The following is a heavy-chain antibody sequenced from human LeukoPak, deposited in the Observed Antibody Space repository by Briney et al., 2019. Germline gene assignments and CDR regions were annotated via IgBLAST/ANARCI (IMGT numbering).Heavy chain of an antibody. Sequence: ASVKVSCKASGYSFTDKYMHWVRQAPGQGLEWMGWINPNSGGTNYAQKFQGRVTMTRDTSISTAYMELSRLRSDDTAVYYCARDYERIIMVRGVPLSPQTVFDPWGQGTQVTVSS. V-gene: IGHV1-2*02. CDR1: GYSFTDKY. CDR3: ARDYERIIMVRGVPLSPQTVFDP. D-gene: IGHD3-10*01. J-gene: IGHJ5*02. CDR2: INPNSGGT.